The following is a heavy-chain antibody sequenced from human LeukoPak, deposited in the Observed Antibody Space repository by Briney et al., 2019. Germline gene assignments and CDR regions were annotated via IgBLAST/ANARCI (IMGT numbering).Heavy chain of an antibody. CDR1: GLTFDDYA. D-gene: IGHD6-13*01. Sequence: GGSLRLSCAASGLTFDDYAMHWVRQAPGKGLEWVSGISWNSGSIGYADSVKGRFTISRDNSKNTLYLQMNSLRAENTAVYYCAKGQYSSNWNAFDIWGQGTMVTVSS. J-gene: IGHJ3*02. CDR2: ISWNSGSI. CDR3: AKGQYSSNWNAFDI. V-gene: IGHV3-9*01.